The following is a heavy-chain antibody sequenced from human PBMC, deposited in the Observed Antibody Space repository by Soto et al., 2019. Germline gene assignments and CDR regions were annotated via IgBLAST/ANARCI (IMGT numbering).Heavy chain of an antibody. CDR1: GGSISSSSYF. CDR2: IYYSGST. CDR3: ARHPSDFWFDP. V-gene: IGHV4-39*01. Sequence: SEILSLTCTVSGGSISSSSYFWGWIRQPPGKGLEWIGSIYYSGSTYYNPSLKSRVTVSVDTSKNQFSLKLSSVTAADTAVYYCARHPSDFWFDPWGQGTLVTVSS. D-gene: IGHD2-21*02. J-gene: IGHJ5*02.